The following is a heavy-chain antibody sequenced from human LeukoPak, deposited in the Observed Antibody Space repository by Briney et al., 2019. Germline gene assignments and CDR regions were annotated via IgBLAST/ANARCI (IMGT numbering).Heavy chain of an antibody. V-gene: IGHV4-30-2*01. CDR2: IYHSGST. D-gene: IGHD3-22*01. Sequence: PSQTLSLTCAVSGGSISSGGYSWSWIRQPPGKGLEWIGYIYHSGSTYYNPSLKSRVTISVDRSKNQFSLKLSSVTAADTAVYYCARVAFSGSSGLIAPHFDYWGQGTLVTVSS. CDR1: GGSISSGGYS. J-gene: IGHJ4*02. CDR3: ARVAFSGSSGLIAPHFDY.